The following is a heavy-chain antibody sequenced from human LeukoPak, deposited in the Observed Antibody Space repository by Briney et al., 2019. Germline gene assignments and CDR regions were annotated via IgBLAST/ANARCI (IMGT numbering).Heavy chain of an antibody. CDR1: GGSINRGSYY. CDR3: AREGKFRPRRTGTPELFDY. V-gene: IGHV4-61*09. CDR2: IYTTGST. Sequence: MPSETLSLTCTVSGGSINRGSYYWSWIRQPAGKGLEWIGHIYTTGSTNYNPSLKSRVTISVDTSKNQFSLKLSSVTAADTAVYYCAREGKFRPRRTGTPELFDYWGQGTLVTVSS. D-gene: IGHD1-1*01. J-gene: IGHJ4*02.